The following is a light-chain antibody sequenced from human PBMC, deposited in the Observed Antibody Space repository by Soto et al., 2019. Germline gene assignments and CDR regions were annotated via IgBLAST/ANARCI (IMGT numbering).Light chain of an antibody. CDR1: QTMSSW. Sequence: DIQMTQSPSTLSGSVGDRVTITCRASQTMSSWLAWYQQKPGKAPKLLIYQASSLESGVPSRFSGHGPGTEFTLTISGLQPDDFAAYYCQQYNSYPLTFGGGTKVDIK. V-gene: IGKV1-5*03. CDR2: QAS. CDR3: QQYNSYPLT. J-gene: IGKJ4*01.